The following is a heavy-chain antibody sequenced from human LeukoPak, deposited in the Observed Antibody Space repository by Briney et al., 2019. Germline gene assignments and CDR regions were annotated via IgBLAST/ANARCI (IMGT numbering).Heavy chain of an antibody. CDR3: GMSGDRVPLQDDVFDV. J-gene: IGHJ3*01. D-gene: IGHD1-26*01. CDR2: IYPGDSGP. CDR1: GYSFTSYC. V-gene: IGHV5-51*01. Sequence: LGESLKISCKVSGYSFTSYCIGRVRQMPGKGLEWMGIIYPGDSGPTYSPSFQGQVTISVNKSINTAYLQWSSLQASDTAMYYCGMSGDRVPLQDDVFDVWGQGTMVTVST.